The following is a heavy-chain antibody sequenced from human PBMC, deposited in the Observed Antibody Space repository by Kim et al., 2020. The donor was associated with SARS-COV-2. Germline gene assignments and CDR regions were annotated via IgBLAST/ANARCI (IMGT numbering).Heavy chain of an antibody. CDR1: GFTFSSYA. J-gene: IGHJ4*02. Sequence: GGSLRLSCAASGFTFSSYAMSWVRQAPGKGLEWVSAISGSGGSTYYADSVKGRFTISRDNSKNTLYLQMNSLRAEDTAVYYCAKILMPYCSSTSCYTPFDYWGQGTLVTVSS. V-gene: IGHV3-23*01. CDR3: AKILMPYCSSTSCYTPFDY. D-gene: IGHD2-2*02. CDR2: ISGSGGST.